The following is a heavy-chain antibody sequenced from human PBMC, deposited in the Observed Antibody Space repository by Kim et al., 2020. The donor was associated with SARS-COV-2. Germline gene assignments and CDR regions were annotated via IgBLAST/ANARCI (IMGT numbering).Heavy chain of an antibody. D-gene: IGHD6-13*01. J-gene: IGHJ2*01. Sequence: ADSVKGRFTISRDNAKNSLYLQMNSLRAEDTAVYYCARGPAAGDNWYFDLWGRGTLVTVSS. V-gene: IGHV3-21*01. CDR3: ARGPAAGDNWYFDL.